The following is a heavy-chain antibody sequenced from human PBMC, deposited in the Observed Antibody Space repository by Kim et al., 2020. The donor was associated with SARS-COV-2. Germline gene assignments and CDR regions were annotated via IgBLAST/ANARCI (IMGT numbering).Heavy chain of an antibody. CDR3: ARGSSDDNILTGYYDSDHFDS. CDR1: GYTFTSYG. CDR2: ISAYNGNT. J-gene: IGHJ4*02. V-gene: IGHV1-18*01. D-gene: IGHD3-9*01. Sequence: ASVKVSCKASGYTFTSYGISWVRQAPGQGLEWMGWISAYNGNTNYAQKLQGRVTMTTDTSTSTAYMELRSLRSDDTAVYYCARGSSDDNILTGYYDSDHFDSWGQGTLVTVSS.